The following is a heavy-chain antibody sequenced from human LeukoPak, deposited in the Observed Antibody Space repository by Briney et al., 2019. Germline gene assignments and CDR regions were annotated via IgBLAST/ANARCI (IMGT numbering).Heavy chain of an antibody. Sequence: GGSLRLSCAASGFTFSSHWMHWVRQAPGKGLVWVSRIKDDGSHTNYADSVKGRFTISRDNAKNTLSMQMNSLRAEDTAVYYCARGSGIITGIDEWGQGTLVTVSS. CDR2: IKDDGSHT. V-gene: IGHV3-74*01. J-gene: IGHJ4*02. CDR1: GFTFSSHW. CDR3: ARGSGIITGIDE. D-gene: IGHD6-25*01.